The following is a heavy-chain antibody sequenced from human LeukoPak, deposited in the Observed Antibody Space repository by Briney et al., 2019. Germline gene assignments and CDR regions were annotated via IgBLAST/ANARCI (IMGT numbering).Heavy chain of an antibody. D-gene: IGHD5-24*01. CDR1: GFTFSSCA. J-gene: IGHJ4*02. V-gene: IGHV3-23*01. CDR2: ISGSGSST. CDR3: ARARDGYNSSRAGDY. Sequence: GGSLRLSCAASGFTFSSCAMSWVRQAPGKGLEWVSSISGSGSSTYYADSVKGRFTISRDSSKNTLYLQMNSLRAEDTAVYYCARARDGYNSSRAGDYWGQGTLVTVSS.